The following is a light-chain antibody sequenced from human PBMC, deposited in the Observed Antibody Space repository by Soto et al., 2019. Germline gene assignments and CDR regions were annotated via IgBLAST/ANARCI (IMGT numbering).Light chain of an antibody. J-gene: IGLJ3*02. CDR3: QTWDTGIRV. CDR1: SGHNTYA. Sequence: QPVLTQSPSASASLGASVKLTCTLSSGHNTYAIAWHQQRPEKGPRYLMTVNSDGSHKKGDGIPDRFSASSSGAERYLTISSLQSEDEADYYCQTWDTGIRVFGGGTKVTVL. CDR2: VNSDGSH. V-gene: IGLV4-69*01.